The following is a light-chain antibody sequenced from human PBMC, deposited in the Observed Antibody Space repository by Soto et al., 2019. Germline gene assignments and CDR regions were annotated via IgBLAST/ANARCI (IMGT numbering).Light chain of an antibody. CDR1: QSIGPY. CDR3: QQSHSSPLT. CDR2: AAS. J-gene: IGKJ1*01. V-gene: IGKV1-39*01. Sequence: DIQMTQSPSSLSASVGDRVTITCRASQSIGPYLSWYQEKPGTPPRLLIYAASSLESGVPSRFSGSASGTDFTLTISSLQPEDFATYYCQQSHSSPLTFGQGTKVEI.